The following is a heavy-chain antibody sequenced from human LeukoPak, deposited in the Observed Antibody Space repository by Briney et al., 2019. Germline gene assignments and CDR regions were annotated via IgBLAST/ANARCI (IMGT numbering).Heavy chain of an antibody. D-gene: IGHD6-13*01. Sequence: PGGSLRLSCAASGSTFSVYAISWVRQAPGEGLEWVSAISGSGGNTYYADSVKGRFTISRDNSKNTLSLQMNSLRAEDTAVYYCARDGGNSWDYWGQGTLVTVSS. J-gene: IGHJ4*02. CDR2: ISGSGGNT. V-gene: IGHV3-23*01. CDR1: GSTFSVYA. CDR3: ARDGGNSWDY.